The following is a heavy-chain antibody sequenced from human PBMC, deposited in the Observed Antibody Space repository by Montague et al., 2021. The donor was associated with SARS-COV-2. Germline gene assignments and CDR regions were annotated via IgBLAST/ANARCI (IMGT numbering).Heavy chain of an antibody. D-gene: IGHD3-9*01. Sequence: SLRLSCAASGFTFSSYGMHWVRQAPGKGLEWVAVIWYDGSNKYYSDSXKVRFTISRDNSKNTLYLQMNSLRAEDTAVYYCARDFGILTGTAPEDYWGQGTLVTVSS. CDR3: ARDFGILTGTAPEDY. V-gene: IGHV3-33*01. CDR1: GFTFSSYG. J-gene: IGHJ4*02. CDR2: IWYDGSNK.